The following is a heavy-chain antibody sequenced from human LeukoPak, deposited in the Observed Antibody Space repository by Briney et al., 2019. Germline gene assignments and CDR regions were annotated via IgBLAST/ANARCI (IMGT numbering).Heavy chain of an antibody. J-gene: IGHJ5*02. Sequence: ASVMVSCKASGYTFTGYYMHWVRQAPGQGLEWMGWINPNSGGTNYAQKFQGRVTMTRDTSISTAYMELSRLRSDDTAVYYCARGKWSPWDWFDPWARGTLVTVSS. V-gene: IGHV1-2*02. D-gene: IGHD2-15*01. CDR3: ARGKWSPWDWFDP. CDR1: GYTFTGYY. CDR2: INPNSGGT.